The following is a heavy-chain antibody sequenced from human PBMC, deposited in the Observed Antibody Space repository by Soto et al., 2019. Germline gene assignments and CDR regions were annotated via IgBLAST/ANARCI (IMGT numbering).Heavy chain of an antibody. D-gene: IGHD6-13*01. J-gene: IGHJ4*02. V-gene: IGHV1-3*01. CDR3: ARGPLTSRWY. CDR1: GYTFTTYA. CDR2: INPGNGYT. Sequence: ASVKVSCKASGYTFTTYALHWVRQAPGQRLEWMGWINPGNGYTNYSQKFQDRVTITRDTSATTAYMELSSLRSEDTAVYYCARGPLTSRWYWGQGTPVTVSS.